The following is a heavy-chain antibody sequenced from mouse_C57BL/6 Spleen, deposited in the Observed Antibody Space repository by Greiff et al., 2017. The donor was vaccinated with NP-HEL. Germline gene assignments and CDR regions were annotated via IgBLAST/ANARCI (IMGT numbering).Heavy chain of an antibody. Sequence: QVQLQQPGAELVKPGASVKLSCKASGYTFTSYWMHWVKQRPGQGLEWIGMIHPNSGSTNYNEKFKSKATLTVDKSSSTVYMQLSSLTSEDSAVYYCARSDYYNNDDYAMDYWGQGTSVTVSS. D-gene: IGHD2-4*01. CDR1: GYTFTSYW. V-gene: IGHV1-64*01. J-gene: IGHJ4*01. CDR2: IHPNSGST. CDR3: ARSDYYNNDDYAMDY.